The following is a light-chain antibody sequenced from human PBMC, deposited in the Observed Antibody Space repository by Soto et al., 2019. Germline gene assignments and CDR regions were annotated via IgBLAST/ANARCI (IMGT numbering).Light chain of an antibody. Sequence: DIQMTQSPSTLSASVGARVTITCRASQSISVWLAWYQQKAGKAPNLLIYKASRLESGVPSRFSGSGSETEFTLTISGLQPGDSATYYCQHYNSYSEAFGQGTRLEIK. V-gene: IGKV1-5*03. CDR2: KAS. CDR3: QHYNSYSEA. J-gene: IGKJ5*01. CDR1: QSISVW.